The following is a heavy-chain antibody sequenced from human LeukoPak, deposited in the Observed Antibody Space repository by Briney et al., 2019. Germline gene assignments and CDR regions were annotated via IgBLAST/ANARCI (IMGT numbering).Heavy chain of an antibody. CDR3: ARGRVYRPLARYCSSTSCYRGTDYYYYGMDV. Sequence: SETLSLTCAVYGGSFSGYYWSWIRQPPGKGLEWIGEINHSGSTNYNPSLKSRVTISVDTSKNQFSLKLSSVTAADTAAYYCARGRVYRPLARYCSSTSCYRGTDYYYYGMDVWGKGTTVTVSS. CDR1: GGSFSGYY. CDR2: INHSGST. V-gene: IGHV4-34*01. D-gene: IGHD2-2*01. J-gene: IGHJ6*04.